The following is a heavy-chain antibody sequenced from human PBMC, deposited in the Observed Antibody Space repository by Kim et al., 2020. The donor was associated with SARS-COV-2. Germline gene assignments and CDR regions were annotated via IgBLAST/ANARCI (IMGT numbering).Heavy chain of an antibody. J-gene: IGHJ6*02. Sequence: SVKVSCKASGFTFSTSAVQWVRQARGQRLEWIGWVVVASGNTNYAQKFQERVTITRDMSTSTAYMELSSLRSEDTAVYYCAALLPTQFSSNWYGAFGPYYYYGLDVWGQGTTVTVSS. D-gene: IGHD6-13*01. V-gene: IGHV1-58*01. CDR3: AALLPTQFSSNWYGAFGPYYYYGLDV. CDR2: VVVASGNT. CDR1: GFTFSTSA.